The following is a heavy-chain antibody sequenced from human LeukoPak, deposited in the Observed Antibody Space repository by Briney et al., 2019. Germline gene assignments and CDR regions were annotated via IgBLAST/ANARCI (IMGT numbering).Heavy chain of an antibody. Sequence: ASVKVSCKASGYTFTSYYMHWVRQAPGQGLEWMGIINPSGGSTTYAQKFQGRLTMTRDASTSTVYMELSSLRSEDTAVYCCARSSSTYFDYWGQGTLVTVSS. V-gene: IGHV1-46*01. D-gene: IGHD2-2*01. CDR3: ARSSSTYFDY. CDR2: INPSGGST. J-gene: IGHJ4*02. CDR1: GYTFTSYY.